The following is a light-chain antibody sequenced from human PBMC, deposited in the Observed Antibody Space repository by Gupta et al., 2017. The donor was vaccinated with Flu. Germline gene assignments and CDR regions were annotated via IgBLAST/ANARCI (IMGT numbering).Light chain of an antibody. V-gene: IGLV3-1*01. CDR3: QAWDSSTEV. Sequence: SDELTQPSSVSVSPGQTASITCSGGTLGDKYASWYQQKSGQSPVVVIYQDSKRPSGIPERFSGSNSGNTATLTISGTQARDEADYYCQAWDSSTEVFGGGTKLTVL. CDR1: TLGDKY. J-gene: IGLJ2*01. CDR2: QDS.